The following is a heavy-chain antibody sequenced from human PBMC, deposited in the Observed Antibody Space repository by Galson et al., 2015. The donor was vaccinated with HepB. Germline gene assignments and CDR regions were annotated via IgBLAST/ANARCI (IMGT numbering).Heavy chain of an antibody. CDR3: ARDLWGQWWGYFDY. Sequence: SLRLSCAASGFTFSSYAMHWVRQAPGKGLEWVAVISYDGSNKYYADSVKGRFTISRDNSKNTLYLQMNSLRAEDTAVYYCARDLWGQWWGYFDYWGQGTLVTVSS. CDR1: GFTFSSYA. V-gene: IGHV3-30*04. CDR2: ISYDGSNK. D-gene: IGHD2-15*01. J-gene: IGHJ4*02.